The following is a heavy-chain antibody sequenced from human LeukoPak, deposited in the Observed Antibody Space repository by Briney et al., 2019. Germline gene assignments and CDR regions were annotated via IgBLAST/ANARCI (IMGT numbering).Heavy chain of an antibody. CDR2: IWYDGSNK. V-gene: IGHV3-33*01. D-gene: IGHD6-13*01. CDR3: ARRLGIAAAGHYYYYMDV. Sequence: GGSLRLSCAASGFTFSSYGMHWVRQAPGKGLEWVAVIWYDGSNKYYADSVKGRFTISRDNSKNTLYLQMNSLRAEDTAVYYCARRLGIAAAGHYYYYMDVWGKGTTVTVSS. CDR1: GFTFSSYG. J-gene: IGHJ6*03.